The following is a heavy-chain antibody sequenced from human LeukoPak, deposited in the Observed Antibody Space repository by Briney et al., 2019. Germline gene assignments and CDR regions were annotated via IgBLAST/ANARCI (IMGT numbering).Heavy chain of an antibody. CDR1: GGSMSSHY. J-gene: IGHJ3*01. Sequence: SETLSLTSTVSGGSMSSHYWSWIRQSPGKGLEWIGYKSYSGRTYYKPSLRSRVTISVDTSKNHFSLSLTSVTAADTAVYYCARLLDNDSSGDPDTFDVWGQGTMVTVSS. D-gene: IGHD3-22*01. V-gene: IGHV4-59*11. CDR2: KSYSGRT. CDR3: ARLLDNDSSGDPDTFDV.